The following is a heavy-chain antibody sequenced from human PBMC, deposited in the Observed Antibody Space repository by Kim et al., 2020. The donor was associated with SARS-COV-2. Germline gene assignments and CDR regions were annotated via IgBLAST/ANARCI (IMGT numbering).Heavy chain of an antibody. J-gene: IGHJ4*02. CDR3: TTDRSITIFGVVPYYFDY. CDR2: IKSKTDGGTT. D-gene: IGHD3-3*01. CDR1: GFTFSNAW. V-gene: IGHV3-15*01. Sequence: GGSLRLSCAASGFTFSNAWMSWVRQAPGKGLEWVGRIKSKTDGGTTDYAAPVKGRFTISRDDSKNTLYLQMNSLKTEDTAVYYCTTDRSITIFGVVPYYFDYWGQGTLVTVSS.